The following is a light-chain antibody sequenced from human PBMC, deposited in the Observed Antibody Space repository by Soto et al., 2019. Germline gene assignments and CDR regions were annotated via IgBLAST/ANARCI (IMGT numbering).Light chain of an antibody. CDR3: QQYVRSPYT. CDR2: CAS. V-gene: IGKV3-20*01. J-gene: IGKJ2*01. CDR1: PRVTWGY. Sequence: ENGLTQSPGTPSLSPGDRATLPCKGGPRVTWGYVAWYQQKPGQAPRLLIYCASIRATGVPDRFSGSGSGTDFTLTISRLEPEDFAVYYCQQYVRSPYTFGQGTNLEIK.